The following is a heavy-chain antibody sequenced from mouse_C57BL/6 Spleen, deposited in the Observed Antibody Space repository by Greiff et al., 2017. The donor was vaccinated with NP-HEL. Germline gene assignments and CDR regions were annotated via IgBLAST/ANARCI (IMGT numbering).Heavy chain of an antibody. J-gene: IGHJ3*01. Sequence: EVMLVESGGGLVQPGGSLSLSCAASGFTFTDYYMSWVRQPPGKALEWLGFIRNKANGYTTEYSASVKGRFTISRDNSQSILYLQMNALRAEDSATYYCASSSSTMVRGFAYWGQGTLVTVSA. CDR2: IRNKANGYTT. D-gene: IGHD2-2*01. CDR3: ASSSSTMVRGFAY. CDR1: GFTFTDYY. V-gene: IGHV7-3*01.